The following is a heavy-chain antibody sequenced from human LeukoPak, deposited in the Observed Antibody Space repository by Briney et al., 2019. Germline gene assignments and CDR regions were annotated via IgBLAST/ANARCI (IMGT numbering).Heavy chain of an antibody. J-gene: IGHJ3*02. CDR1: GYTFTGYY. CDR3: ARASDYYDSSGYSSDAFDI. CDR2: INPNSGGT. V-gene: IGHV1-2*02. D-gene: IGHD3-22*01. Sequence: ASVKVSCKASGYTFTGYYMHWVRQAPGQGLEWMGWINPNSGGTNYAQKFQGRVTMTRDTSISTAYMELSRLRSDDTAVYYCARASDYYDSSGYSSDAFDIWGQGTMVTVSS.